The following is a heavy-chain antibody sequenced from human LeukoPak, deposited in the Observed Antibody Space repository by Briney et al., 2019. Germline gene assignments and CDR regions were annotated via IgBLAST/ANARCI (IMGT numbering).Heavy chain of an antibody. CDR3: ARVGTVTTYLVKNDAFDI. V-gene: IGHV3-9*01. CDR1: GFTFDDYA. Sequence: HPGGSLRLSCAASGFTFDDYAMHWVRQAPGKGLEWVSGISWNSGSIGYADSVKGRFTISRDNAKNSLYLQMNSLRAEDTAVYYCARVGTVTTYLVKNDAFDIWGQGTMVTVSS. D-gene: IGHD4-17*01. CDR2: ISWNSGSI. J-gene: IGHJ3*02.